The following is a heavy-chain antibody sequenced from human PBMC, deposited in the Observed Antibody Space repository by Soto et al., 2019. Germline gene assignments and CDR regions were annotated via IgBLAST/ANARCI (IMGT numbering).Heavy chain of an antibody. Sequence: SETLSLTCAVSGYSISSSNWWGWIRQPPGKGLEWIGYIYYSGTTYYNPSLKSRVTISVDTSKNQFSLKLSSVTAADTAVYYCARLRSSGWFDYWGQGTLVTVSS. V-gene: IGHV4-28*01. CDR1: GYSISSSNW. D-gene: IGHD6-19*01. J-gene: IGHJ4*02. CDR2: IYYSGTT. CDR3: ARLRSSGWFDY.